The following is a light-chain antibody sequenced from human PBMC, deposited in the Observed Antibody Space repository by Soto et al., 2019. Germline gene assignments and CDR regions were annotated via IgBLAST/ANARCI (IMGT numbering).Light chain of an antibody. CDR1: QDIDNY. CDR2: DAS. CDR3: QKYSSAPQT. Sequence: DIQMTQSPSSLSASVGDRVTITCRASQDIDNYLAWYQQRPGKVPKLLISDASTLQSGVPSRFSGSGSGTDFTLSITSLQPEDVATYYCQKYSSAPQTFGPGTKVDIK. V-gene: IGKV1-27*01. J-gene: IGKJ3*01.